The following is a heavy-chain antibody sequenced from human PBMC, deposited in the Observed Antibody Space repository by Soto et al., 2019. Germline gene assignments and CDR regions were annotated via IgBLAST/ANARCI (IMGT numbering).Heavy chain of an antibody. CDR1: GFTFSDYA. Sequence: VPLVESGGGVVQPGRSLRLSCAASGFTFSDYAMHWVRQAPGKGLEWVAVVSHDGRNTHYADSVKGRFTISRDSSKITVSLEMTSLRPEDTAVYYWAKGGRPWLVPSAFHYWGQGALVTVSS. J-gene: IGHJ4*02. V-gene: IGHV3-30*18. CDR2: VSHDGRNT. CDR3: AKGGRPWLVPSAFHY. D-gene: IGHD6-19*01.